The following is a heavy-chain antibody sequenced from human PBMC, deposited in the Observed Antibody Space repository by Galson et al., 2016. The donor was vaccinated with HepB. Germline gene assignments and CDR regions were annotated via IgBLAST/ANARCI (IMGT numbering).Heavy chain of an antibody. CDR2: FIPMFGKT. D-gene: IGHD4/OR15-4a*01. Sequence: SVKVSCKASGGTFSSHAVSWVRQAPGQGLEWMGGFIPMFGKTNYGQKFQGRVTITADGSSSTAYMELSSLRSEDTAVYYCARDLFGASRWDYHFFGMDVWGQGTTVTVSS. CDR3: ARDLFGASRWDYHFFGMDV. J-gene: IGHJ6*02. CDR1: GGTFSSHA. V-gene: IGHV1-69*13.